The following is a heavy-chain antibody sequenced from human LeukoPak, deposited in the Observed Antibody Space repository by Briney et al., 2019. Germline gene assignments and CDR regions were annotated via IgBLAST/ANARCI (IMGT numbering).Heavy chain of an antibody. Sequence: PSETLSLTCSVSGGSLKSYYWTWIRQPPGKGLEWMGHIYRGSTNYNPSLKSRVTISADTSKNQSSLRLSSVTAADTAMYFCARAPPDNPFDIWGQGTMVTVSS. J-gene: IGHJ3*02. D-gene: IGHD1-14*01. CDR3: ARAPPDNPFDI. CDR1: GGSLKSYY. CDR2: IYRGST. V-gene: IGHV4-59*01.